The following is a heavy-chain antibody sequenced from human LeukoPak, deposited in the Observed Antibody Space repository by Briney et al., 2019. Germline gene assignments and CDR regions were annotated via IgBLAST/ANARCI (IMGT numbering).Heavy chain of an antibody. V-gene: IGHV4-61*02. CDR1: GGSISSGSYY. CDR2: IYTSGST. D-gene: IGHD3-22*01. CDR3: ARVSYYYDSSGYYYASYFDY. J-gene: IGHJ4*02. Sequence: PSQTLSLTCTVSGGSISSGSYYWSWIRQPAGKGLEWIVRIYTSGSTNYNPSLKSRVTISVDASKNQFSLKLSSVTAADTAVYYCARVSYYYDSSGYYYASYFDYWGQGTLVTVSS.